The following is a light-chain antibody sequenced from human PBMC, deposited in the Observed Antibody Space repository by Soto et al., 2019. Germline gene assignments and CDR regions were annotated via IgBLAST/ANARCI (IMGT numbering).Light chain of an antibody. CDR1: QDISHH. CDR3: QQFYNLPWT. J-gene: IGKJ1*01. V-gene: IGKV1-33*01. Sequence: DIQMTQSPSSLSASVGDRVTITCQASQDISHHLNGYQQKPGKPPKLLIYDASNLETGVPSRFSGGGSGTDFIFTISSLQPEDIATYYCQQFYNLPWTFGHGTKVEIE. CDR2: DAS.